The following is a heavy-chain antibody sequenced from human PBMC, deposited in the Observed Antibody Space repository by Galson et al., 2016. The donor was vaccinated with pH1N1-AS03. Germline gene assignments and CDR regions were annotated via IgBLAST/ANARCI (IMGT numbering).Heavy chain of an antibody. D-gene: IGHD3/OR15-3a*01. V-gene: IGHV3-30*14. CDR3: ERGLQKPSQLWLLAPFYL. CDR1: GFTLTNHP. Sequence: SLRLSCAASGFTLTNHPLHWVRQAPGKGLEWVAVLSYDDTYKYYAESVKGRFSIFRDMSDNTLYLQMGSLRPEDTAIYFCERGLQKPSQLWLLAPFYLWGQETMVSVSS. CDR2: LSYDDTYK. J-gene: IGHJ3*01.